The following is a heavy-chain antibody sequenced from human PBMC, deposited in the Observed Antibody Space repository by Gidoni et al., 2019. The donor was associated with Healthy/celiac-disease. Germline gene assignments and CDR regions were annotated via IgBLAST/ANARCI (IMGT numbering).Heavy chain of an antibody. V-gene: IGHV3-9*01. J-gene: IGHJ4*02. CDR2: ISGNSGSI. CDR3: AKDSGSSGYYWGQFDY. Sequence: EVQLVASGGGLVQPGRSLRLSCAASGFPFADYAMHWVRQDPGKGLEWVSGISGNSGSIGYADSVKGRFTISRDNAKNSLYLQMNSLRAEDTALYYCAKDSGSSGYYWGQFDYWGQGTLVTVSS. CDR1: GFPFADYA. D-gene: IGHD3-22*01.